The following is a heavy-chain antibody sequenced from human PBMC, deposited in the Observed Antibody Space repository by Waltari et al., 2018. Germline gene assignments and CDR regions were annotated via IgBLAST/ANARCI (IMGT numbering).Heavy chain of an antibody. CDR1: GGSISSSNW. CDR3: ARELGAYGDYHYYYYYGMDV. CDR2: IYHSGST. Sequence: QVQLQESGPGLVKPSGTLSLTCAVSGGSISSSNWWSWVRQPPGKGLEWIGEIYHSGSTNYNPSLKSRVTISVDKSKNQFSLKLSSVTAADTAVYYCARELGAYGDYHYYYYYGMDVWGQGTTVTVSS. V-gene: IGHV4-4*02. J-gene: IGHJ6*02. D-gene: IGHD4-17*01.